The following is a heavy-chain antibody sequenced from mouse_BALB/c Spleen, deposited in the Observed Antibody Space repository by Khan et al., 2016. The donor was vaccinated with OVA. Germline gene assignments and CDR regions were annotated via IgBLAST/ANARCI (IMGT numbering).Heavy chain of an antibody. CDR1: GFSLSRYN. D-gene: IGHD2-14*01. CDR3: ARGYYRYDGYYAMDY. V-gene: IGHV2-6-4*01. J-gene: IGHJ4*01. CDR2: IWGGGGT. Sequence: QVQLKESGPGLVAPSQSLSITCTVSGFSLSRYNIHWVRQPPGKGLEWLGMIWGGGGTAYNSTLKSSLSTSKDNSKSQAFFIMNSLQTDDTAMYDCARGYYRYDGYYAMDYWGQGTSVTVSA.